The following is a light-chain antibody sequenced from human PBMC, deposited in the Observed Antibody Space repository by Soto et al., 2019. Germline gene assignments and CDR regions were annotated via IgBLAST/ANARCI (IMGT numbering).Light chain of an antibody. CDR2: EVI. CDR1: SSDVAAYNF. V-gene: IGLV2-14*03. J-gene: IGLJ2*01. CDR3: SEYTHSPTVI. Sequence: QSALTQPASVSGSPGQSITISCTGTSSDVAAYNFVSWYQQHPGEVPKLMIYEVIKRPSGISDRFSGSKSGNTASLTISGLQAEDEADYYCSEYTHSPTVIFGGGTKVTVL.